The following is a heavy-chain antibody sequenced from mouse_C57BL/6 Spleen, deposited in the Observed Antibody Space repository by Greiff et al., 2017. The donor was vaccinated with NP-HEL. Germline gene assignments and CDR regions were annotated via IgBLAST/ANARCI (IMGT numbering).Heavy chain of an antibody. D-gene: IGHD2-3*01. J-gene: IGHJ1*03. CDR2: IYPGSGST. CDR1: GYTFTSYW. V-gene: IGHV1-55*01. CDR3: AREEIYDGSWYVDV. Sequence: QVQLQQPGAELVKPGASVKMSCKASGYTFTSYWITWVKQRPGQGLEWIGDIYPGSGSTNYNEKFKSKATLTVDTSSSTAYMQLSSLTSEDSAVYYCAREEIYDGSWYVDVWGTGTTGTVSS.